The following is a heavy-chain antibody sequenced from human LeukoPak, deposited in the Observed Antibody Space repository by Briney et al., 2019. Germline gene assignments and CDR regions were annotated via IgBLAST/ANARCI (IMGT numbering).Heavy chain of an antibody. J-gene: IGHJ4*02. CDR1: GFTFSSYV. CDR3: AKGSSSSRPYYFDY. CDR2: ITDSSTST. D-gene: IGHD6-13*01. Sequence: GGSLRLSCAASGFTFSSYVMNWVRQAPGKGLEWVSAITDSSTSTYYADSVKGRFTISRDNSKNTLYLQMNSLRAEDTAVYYCAKGSSSSRPYYFDYWGQGTLVTVSS. V-gene: IGHV3-23*01.